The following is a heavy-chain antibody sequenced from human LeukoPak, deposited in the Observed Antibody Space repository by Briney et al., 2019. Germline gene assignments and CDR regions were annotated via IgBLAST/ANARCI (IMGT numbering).Heavy chain of an antibody. Sequence: ASVEVSCKASGYTFTGYYMHWVRQAPGQGLEWMGWINPNSGGTNYAQKFQGWVTMTRDTSISTAYMELSRLRSDDTAVYYCARGPSKNWANDAFDIWGQGTMVTVSS. CDR3: ARGPSKNWANDAFDI. J-gene: IGHJ3*02. V-gene: IGHV1-2*04. D-gene: IGHD7-27*01. CDR1: GYTFTGYY. CDR2: INPNSGGT.